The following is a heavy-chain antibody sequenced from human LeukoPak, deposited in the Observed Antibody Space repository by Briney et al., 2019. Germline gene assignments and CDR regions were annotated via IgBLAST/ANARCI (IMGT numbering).Heavy chain of an antibody. V-gene: IGHV3-53*01. CDR3: ARAHGDY. J-gene: IGHJ4*02. CDR1: GFTVSNIY. CDR2: IYSGGST. Sequence: GGSLRLSCAASGFTVSNIYMNWVRQAPGKGLEWVSVIYSGGSTYYADSVRGRFTVSRDNSKNTLYLQMNSLRAEDTAVYYCARAHGDYWGQGTLVTVSS.